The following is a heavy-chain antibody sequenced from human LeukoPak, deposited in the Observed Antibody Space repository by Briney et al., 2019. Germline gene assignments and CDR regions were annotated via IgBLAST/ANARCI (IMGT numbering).Heavy chain of an antibody. CDR1: GGLLSSYY. V-gene: IGHV4-4*09. D-gene: IGHD6-19*01. CDR2: IYPSAST. CDR3: ARTQQWPTIFDY. Sequence: SETLSLPCSVWGGLLSSYYWSWIRQPPGKGLEGIGYIYPSASTNYKPSLKSRVTIPVDPCKNQCSLKLSTVRPADTAVYYCARTQQWPTIFDYWGQGTLVTVSS. J-gene: IGHJ4*02.